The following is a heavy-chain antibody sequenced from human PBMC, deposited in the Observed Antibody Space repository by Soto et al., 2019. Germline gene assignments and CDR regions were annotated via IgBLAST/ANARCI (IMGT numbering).Heavy chain of an antibody. J-gene: IGHJ4*02. Sequence: QVQLQESGPGLVKPSETLSLTCTVSGGSISSYYWSWIRQPAGKGLEWIGRIYTSGSTNYNPSLKSRVTMSVDTSKNQCSLKLSSVTAADTAVYYCAREGDILTGYAYFDYWGQGTLVTVSS. D-gene: IGHD3-9*01. V-gene: IGHV4-4*07. CDR1: GGSISSYY. CDR3: AREGDILTGYAYFDY. CDR2: IYTSGST.